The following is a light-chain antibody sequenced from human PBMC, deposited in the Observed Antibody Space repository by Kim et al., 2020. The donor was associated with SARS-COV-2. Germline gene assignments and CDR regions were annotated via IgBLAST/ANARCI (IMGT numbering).Light chain of an antibody. CDR2: DVT. CDR3: ISYTNRDTLV. J-gene: IGLJ3*02. CDR1: SSDVGGYNF. Sequence: GQRITTSRTRTSSDVGGYNFVAWYQPHPVKAPKLLMYDVTSRPSGVSDRFSGSKSGNTASLTISGLQAEDEANYYCISYTNRDTLVFGGGTQLTVL. V-gene: IGLV2-14*03.